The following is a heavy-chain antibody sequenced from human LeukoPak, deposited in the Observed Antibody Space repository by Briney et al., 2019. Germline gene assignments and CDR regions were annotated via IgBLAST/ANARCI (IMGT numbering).Heavy chain of an antibody. CDR1: GYTFTSYF. V-gene: IGHV1-46*01. Sequence: ASVKVSCKASGYTFTSYFIHWVRQAPGQGLEWMGIINPASGSTSYTQKFRDRVTMTRDKSTSTVNMELSSLRSEDTAVYYCVRDLGYYDSSGYPTHFDYWGQGTLVTVSS. D-gene: IGHD3-22*01. CDR3: VRDLGYYDSSGYPTHFDY. CDR2: INPASGST. J-gene: IGHJ4*02.